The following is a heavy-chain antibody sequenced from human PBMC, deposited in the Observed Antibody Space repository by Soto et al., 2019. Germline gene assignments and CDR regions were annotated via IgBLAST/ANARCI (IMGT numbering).Heavy chain of an antibody. CDR2: INSDGSST. D-gene: IGHD2-15*01. Sequence: EVQLVESGGGLVQPGGSLRLSCAASGFTFSSYWMHWVRQAPGKGLVWVSRINSDGSSTSYADSVKGRFTISRDNAKNTLYLQMNSLRAEGTAVYYWVRKSLVVAAATREDYWGQGTLVSVST. CDR3: VRKSLVVAAATREDY. J-gene: IGHJ4*02. V-gene: IGHV3-74*01. CDR1: GFTFSSYW.